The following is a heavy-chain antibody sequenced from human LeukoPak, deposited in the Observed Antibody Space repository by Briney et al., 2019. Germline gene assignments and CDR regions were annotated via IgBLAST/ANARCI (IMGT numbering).Heavy chain of an antibody. J-gene: IGHJ4*02. CDR3: SAVVPTAIGSSFDY. V-gene: IGHV3-48*03. CDR2: ISSSGSTI. D-gene: IGHD2-2*02. Sequence: AGPGVNESSSGMNSDHQTPRKGLEWVSYISSSGSTIYYADSVKGRFTTSRDNAKNSLYLQMHSLRAEDTAVYYCSAVVPTAIGSSFDYWGQGTLVTVSS. CDR1: GVNESSSG.